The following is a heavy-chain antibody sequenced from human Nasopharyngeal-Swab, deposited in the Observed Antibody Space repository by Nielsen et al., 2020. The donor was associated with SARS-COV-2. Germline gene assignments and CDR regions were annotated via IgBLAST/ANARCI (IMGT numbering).Heavy chain of an antibody. J-gene: IGHJ4*02. CDR2: IIPSFSRG. D-gene: IGHD2-15*01. Sequence: SVKVSCKASGGSFSTYAFSWVRQAPGQGLEWMGGIIPSFSRGNYAQKFQDRVTITADEATSTAYMELSSLRSEDTAVYYCARNVHGGSWVFDYWGQGTLVTVSS. CDR1: GGSFSTYA. V-gene: IGHV1-69*13. CDR3: ARNVHGGSWVFDY.